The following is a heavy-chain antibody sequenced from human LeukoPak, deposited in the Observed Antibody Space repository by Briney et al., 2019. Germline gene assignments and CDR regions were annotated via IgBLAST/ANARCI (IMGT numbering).Heavy chain of an antibody. CDR1: GYSFTSYW. CDR3: ARRRFTVTTQDDAFDI. Sequence: KYGESLKISCKGSGYSFTSYWIGWVRQMPGKGLEWMGIIYPGDSDTRYSPSFQGQVTISADKSISTAYLQWSSLKASDTAMYYCARRRFTVTTQDDAFDIWGQGTMVTVSS. CDR2: IYPGDSDT. J-gene: IGHJ3*02. D-gene: IGHD4-17*01. V-gene: IGHV5-51*01.